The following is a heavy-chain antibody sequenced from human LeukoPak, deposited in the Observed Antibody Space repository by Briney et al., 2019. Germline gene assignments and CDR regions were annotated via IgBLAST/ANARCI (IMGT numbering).Heavy chain of an antibody. CDR1: GGSISSYH. D-gene: IGHD5-24*01. CDR2: IYYSGST. J-gene: IGHJ4*02. Sequence: SSETLSLTCTVSGGSISSYHWSWIRQPPGKGLECIGFIYYSGSTNYNPSLKSRVTISVDTSKNQFSLKLSSVTAADTAVYYCAGRRDGYNEVDYWGQGTLVTVSS. V-gene: IGHV4-59*01. CDR3: AGRRDGYNEVDY.